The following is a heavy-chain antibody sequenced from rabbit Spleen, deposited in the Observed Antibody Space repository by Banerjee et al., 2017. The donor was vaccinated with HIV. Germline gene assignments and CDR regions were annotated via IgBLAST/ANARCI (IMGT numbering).Heavy chain of an antibody. CDR1: GFDFSRRYY. J-gene: IGHJ6*01. CDR2: IYTGSGGAT. V-gene: IGHV1S45*01. D-gene: IGHD8-1*01. Sequence: QEQLEESGGDLVKPGASLTLTCTASGFDFSRRYYMCWVRQAPGKGLEWIACIYTGSGGATYYATWAKGRFTIAKTSSTTVTLQMTSLTAADTATYFCARDSGSSFSSYGMDLWGQGTLVTVS. CDR3: ARDSGSSFSSYGMDL.